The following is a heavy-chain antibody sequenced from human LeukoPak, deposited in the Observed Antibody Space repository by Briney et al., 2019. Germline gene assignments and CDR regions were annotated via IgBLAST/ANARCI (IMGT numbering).Heavy chain of an antibody. CDR3: ARSTAYGGYLGIDYYSDY. V-gene: IGHV1-69*01. Sequence: GSSVKVSCKASGGTFSSYAISWVRQAPGQGLEWMGGIIPIFGTANYAQKFQGRVTITADESTSTAYMELSSLRSEDTAVYYCARSTAYGGYLGIDYYSDYWGQGTLVTVSS. D-gene: IGHD5-12*01. CDR1: GGTFSSYA. J-gene: IGHJ4*02. CDR2: IIPIFGTA.